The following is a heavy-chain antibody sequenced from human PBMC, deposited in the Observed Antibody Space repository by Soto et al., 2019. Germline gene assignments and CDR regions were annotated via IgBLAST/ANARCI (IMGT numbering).Heavy chain of an antibody. Sequence: SETLSLTCAVYGGSFSGYYWSWIRQPPGKGLEWIGEINHSGSTNYNPSLKSRVTISVDTSKNQFSLKLSSVTAADTAVYYCVRGRRYYYGSGSYYNVYYYYGMDVWGQGTTVTVSS. CDR3: VRGRRYYYGSGSYYNVYYYYGMDV. D-gene: IGHD3-10*01. CDR1: GGSFSGYY. V-gene: IGHV4-34*01. CDR2: INHSGST. J-gene: IGHJ6*02.